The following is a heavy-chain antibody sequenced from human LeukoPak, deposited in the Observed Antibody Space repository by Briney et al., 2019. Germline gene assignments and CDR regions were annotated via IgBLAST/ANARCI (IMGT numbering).Heavy chain of an antibody. CDR2: INHSGST. V-gene: IGHV4-34*01. CDR1: GGSFSGYY. J-gene: IGHJ4*02. D-gene: IGHD5-12*01. CDR3: ARFGILNTAMVSPEEWLRLTGEEGYDY. Sequence: RPSETLSLTCAVYGGSFSGYYWSWIRQPPGKGLEWIGEINHSGSTNYNPSLKSRVTISVDTSKNQFSLKLSSVAAADTAVYYCARFGILNTAMVSPEEWLRLTGEEGYDYWGQGTLVTVSS.